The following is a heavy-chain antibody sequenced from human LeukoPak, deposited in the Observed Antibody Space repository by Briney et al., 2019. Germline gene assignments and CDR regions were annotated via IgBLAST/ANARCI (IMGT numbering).Heavy chain of an antibody. J-gene: IGHJ4*02. CDR3: AKDNGIYDFWSGYYPIFDY. D-gene: IGHD3-3*01. CDR1: GFTFSRYW. V-gene: IGHV3-23*01. CDR2: ISGSGGST. Sequence: RPGGSLRLSCGVSGFTFSRYWMSWVRQAPGKGLEWVSAISGSGGSTYYADSVKGRFTISRDNSKNTLYLQMNSLRAEDTAVYYCAKDNGIYDFWSGYYPIFDYWGQGTLVTVSS.